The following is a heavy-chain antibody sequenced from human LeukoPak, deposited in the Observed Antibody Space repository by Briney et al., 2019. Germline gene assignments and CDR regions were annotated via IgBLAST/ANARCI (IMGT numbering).Heavy chain of an antibody. D-gene: IGHD6-13*01. Sequence: ASVKVSCKASGFTFTSSAMQWVRQARGQRLEWMGGIIPIFGTANYAQKFQGRVTITADKSTSTAYMELSSLRSEDTAVYYCARTPSAAGTYYYMDVWGKGTTVTVSS. J-gene: IGHJ6*03. V-gene: IGHV1-69*06. CDR2: IIPIFGTA. CDR3: ARTPSAAGTYYYMDV. CDR1: GFTFTSSA.